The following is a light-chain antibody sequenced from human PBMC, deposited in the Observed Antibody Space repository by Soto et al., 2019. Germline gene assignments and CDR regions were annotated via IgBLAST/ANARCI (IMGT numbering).Light chain of an antibody. CDR3: AAWDDSLSGSV. J-gene: IGLJ2*01. CDR1: SSNVGSNY. CDR2: SNN. V-gene: IGLV1-47*02. Sequence: QSVLTQPPSASGTPGQRVTISCSGSSSNVGSNYVYWYQQLPGTAPKLLISSNNQRPSGVPDRFSGSKSGTSASLAISGLRSEDEAEYYCAAWDDSLSGSVFGGGTPLTVL.